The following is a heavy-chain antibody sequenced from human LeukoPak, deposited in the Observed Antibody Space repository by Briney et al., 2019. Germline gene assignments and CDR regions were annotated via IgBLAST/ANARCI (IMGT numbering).Heavy chain of an antibody. D-gene: IGHD4-17*01. Sequence: SETLSLTCAVYGGSFSGYYWSWIRQPPGKGLKWIGEINHSGSTNYNPSLKSRVTISVDTSKDQFSLKLSSVTAADTAVYYCASVNGDPYAYYYYMDVWGKGTTVTVSS. CDR1: GGSFSGYY. V-gene: IGHV4-34*01. J-gene: IGHJ6*03. CDR2: INHSGST. CDR3: ASVNGDPYAYYYYMDV.